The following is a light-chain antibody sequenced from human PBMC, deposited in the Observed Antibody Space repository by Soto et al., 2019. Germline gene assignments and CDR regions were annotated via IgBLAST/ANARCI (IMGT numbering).Light chain of an antibody. J-gene: IGKJ1*01. CDR3: QQYNNWPRT. CDR1: QSIGSS. CDR2: GAS. Sequence: EIVMTQSPATLSVSPGERATLSCRASQSIGSSLAWNQQKPGQAPRLLIYGASTRATGIPARFSGSGSGTEFTLTISSLQSEDFAVYYCQQYNNWPRTFGQGTKMEIK. V-gene: IGKV3-15*01.